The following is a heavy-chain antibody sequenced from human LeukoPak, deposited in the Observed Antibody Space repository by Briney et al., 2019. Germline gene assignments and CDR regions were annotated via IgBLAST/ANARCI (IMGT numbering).Heavy chain of an antibody. J-gene: IGHJ6*03. V-gene: IGHV4-59*01. CDR1: GGSFSGYY. CDR3: ARVPHRSYYYYMDV. Sequence: PSETLSLTCAVYGGSFSGYYWSWIRQPPGKGLGWIGYIYYSGSTNYNPSLKSRVTISVDTSKNQFSLKLSSVTAADTAVYYCARVPHRSYYYYMDVWGKGTTVTVSS. CDR2: IYYSGST.